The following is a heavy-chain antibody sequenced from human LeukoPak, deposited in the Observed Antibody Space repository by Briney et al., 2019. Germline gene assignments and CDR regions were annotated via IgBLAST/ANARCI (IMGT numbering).Heavy chain of an antibody. CDR1: GFTFSSYG. J-gene: IGHJ4*02. CDR2: IWYDGSNK. CDR3: AKDSSRYFDWLLFPN. D-gene: IGHD3-9*01. V-gene: IGHV3-33*06. Sequence: PGRSLRLSCAASGFTFSSYGMHWVRQAPGKGLEWVAVIWYDGSNKYYADSVKGRFTISRENSKNTLYLQMNSLRAEDTAVYYYAKDSSRYFDWLLFPNWGQGTLVTVSS.